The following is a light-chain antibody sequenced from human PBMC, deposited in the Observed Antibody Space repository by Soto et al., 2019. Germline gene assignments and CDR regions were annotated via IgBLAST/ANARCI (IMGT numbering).Light chain of an antibody. Sequence: QSVLTQPPSVSDAPRQRVTISCSGSSSNIGNNAVNWYQQLPGKAPKLLIYYDDLLASGVSDRFSGSKSGPSASLAISGLQSEDEAIYYCAAWDDGLNGPVFGGGTKLTVL. V-gene: IGLV1-36*01. CDR2: YDD. J-gene: IGLJ3*02. CDR1: SSNIGNNA. CDR3: AAWDDGLNGPV.